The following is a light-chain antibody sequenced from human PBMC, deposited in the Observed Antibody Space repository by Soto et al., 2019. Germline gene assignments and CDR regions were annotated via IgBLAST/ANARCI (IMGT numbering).Light chain of an antibody. V-gene: IGKV1-5*03. J-gene: IGKJ1*01. CDR1: QSISSR. CDR2: KAS. CDR3: QQYNSLWR. Sequence: DIQMTQSPSTLSASVGHRVTITCRASQSISSRLAWYQQKPGKAPKRLIYKASSLESGVPSRFSGSGSGTEFTLTISSLQPDVDATYYCQQYNSLWRFSQGKKVEIK.